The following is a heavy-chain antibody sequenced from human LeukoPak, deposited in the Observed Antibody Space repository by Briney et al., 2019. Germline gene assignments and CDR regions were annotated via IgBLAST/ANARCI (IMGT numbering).Heavy chain of an antibody. CDR2: IYTSGST. CDR3: ARGIPRRAFDI. CDR1: GGSISSGGYY. V-gene: IGHV4-61*02. Sequence: TSETLSLTCTVSGGSISSGGYYWSWIRQPAGKGLEWIGRIYTSGSTNYNPSLKSRVTISVDTSKNQSSLKLSSVTAADTAVYYCARGIPRRAFDIWGQGTMVTVSS. J-gene: IGHJ3*02.